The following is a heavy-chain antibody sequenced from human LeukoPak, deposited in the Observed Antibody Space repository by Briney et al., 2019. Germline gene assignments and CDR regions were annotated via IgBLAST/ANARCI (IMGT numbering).Heavy chain of an antibody. Sequence: GGSLRLSCAAPGFTFSSYWMHWVRQAPGKGLVWVSRINTDGSSTSYADSVKGRVTISRDNAKNTLYLQMNSLRAEDTAVYHCARETYSSNLDYWGQGTLVTVSS. V-gene: IGHV3-74*01. CDR3: ARETYSSNLDY. D-gene: IGHD6-13*01. J-gene: IGHJ4*02. CDR1: GFTFSSYW. CDR2: INTDGSST.